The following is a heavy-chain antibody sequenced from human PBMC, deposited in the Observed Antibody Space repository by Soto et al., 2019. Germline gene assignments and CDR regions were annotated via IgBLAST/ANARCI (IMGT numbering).Heavy chain of an antibody. Sequence: PSETLSLTCTVSGGSISSYYWSWIRQPPGKGLEWIGYIYYSGSTNYNPSLKSRVTISVDTSKNQFSLKLSSVTAADTAVYYCARRLVVPAAIPENWFDPWGQGTLVTVSS. J-gene: IGHJ5*02. D-gene: IGHD2-2*01. CDR3: ARRLVVPAAIPENWFDP. CDR1: GGSISSYY. V-gene: IGHV4-59*12. CDR2: IYYSGST.